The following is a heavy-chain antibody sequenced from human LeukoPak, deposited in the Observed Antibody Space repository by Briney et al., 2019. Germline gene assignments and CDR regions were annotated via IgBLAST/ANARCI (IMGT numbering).Heavy chain of an antibody. CDR1: GGSISSYY. CDR2: IYYSGST. D-gene: IGHD5-12*01. CDR3: AREGDYSGYDN. V-gene: IGHV4-59*01. Sequence: SETLSLTCTVSGGSISSYYWSWIRQPPGKGLEWIGYIYYSGSTNYNPSLKSRVTISVDTSKNQFSLKLSSVTAADTAVYYCAREGDYSGYDNWGQGTLVTVSS. J-gene: IGHJ4*02.